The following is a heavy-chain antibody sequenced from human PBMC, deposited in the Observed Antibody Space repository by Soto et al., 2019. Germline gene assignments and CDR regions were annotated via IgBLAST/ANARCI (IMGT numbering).Heavy chain of an antibody. CDR2: IWFDGNKQ. CDR3: ARGLQSLFDY. Sequence: GGSLRLSCAASGFTFGNYGMHWVRQAPGKGLEWVAVIWFDGNKQHYADSVKGRFTISRDNSKNTLYVQMTSLRAEDTAVYYCARGLQSLFDYWGQGTLVTVSS. J-gene: IGHJ4*02. CDR1: GFTFGNYG. V-gene: IGHV3-33*01.